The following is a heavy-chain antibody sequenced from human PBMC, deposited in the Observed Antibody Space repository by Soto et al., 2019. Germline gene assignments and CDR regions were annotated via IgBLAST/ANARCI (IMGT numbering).Heavy chain of an antibody. Sequence: QVQLVQSGAEVKKPGSSVKVSCKASGGTFSSYTISWVRQAPGQGLEWMGRIIPILGIANYAQKFQGRVTITADKSTSTAYMELSSLRSEDTAVYFCAIQVVATIKGPFWYWGQGTLVTVSS. J-gene: IGHJ4*02. CDR2: IIPILGIA. V-gene: IGHV1-69*02. CDR3: AIQVVATIKGPFWY. D-gene: IGHD5-12*01. CDR1: GGTFSSYT.